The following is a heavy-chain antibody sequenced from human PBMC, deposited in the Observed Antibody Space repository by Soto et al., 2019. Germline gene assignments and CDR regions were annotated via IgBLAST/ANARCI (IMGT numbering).Heavy chain of an antibody. V-gene: IGHV4-30-4*01. Sequence: QVQLQESGPGRVKPSQTLSLTCTVSGGSISSGDYYWGWFRQPPGKGLEWIGYIYYSGSTYYNPSLKSRVTISVDTSKNQFSLKLSSVTAADTAVYYCARDLLTGGFDPWGQGTLVTVSS. CDR3: ARDLLTGGFDP. CDR1: GGSISSGDYY. D-gene: IGHD7-27*01. J-gene: IGHJ5*02. CDR2: IYYSGST.